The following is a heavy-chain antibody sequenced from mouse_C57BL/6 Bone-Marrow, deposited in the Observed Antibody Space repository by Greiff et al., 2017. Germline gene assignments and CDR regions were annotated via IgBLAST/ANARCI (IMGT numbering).Heavy chain of an antibody. V-gene: IGHV1-81*01. D-gene: IGHD2-4*01. CDR2: IYPRSGNT. J-gene: IGHJ2*01. Sequence: QVQLQQSGAELARPGASVKLSCKASGYTFTSYGISWVKQRTGQGLEWIGEIYPRSGNTYYNEKFKGKATLTADKSSSTAYMELRSLTSEDSAVYFCARNYDYDNWGQGTTLTVSS. CDR1: GYTFTSYG. CDR3: ARNYDYDN.